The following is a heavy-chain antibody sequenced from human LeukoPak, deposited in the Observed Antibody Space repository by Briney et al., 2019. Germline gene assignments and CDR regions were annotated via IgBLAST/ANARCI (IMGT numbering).Heavy chain of an antibody. CDR3: AKTGGYYDTSDLYRPDVFDI. Sequence: GGSLRLSCAASGFTFSNFAMSWVRQAPGKGLEWVSAISGTGGNTFYTDSVTGRFTISRDNSKNTLYVQTNSLRAEDTAVYYCAKTGGYYDTSDLYRPDVFDIWGQGTVVTVSS. D-gene: IGHD3-22*01. V-gene: IGHV3-23*01. CDR2: ISGTGGNT. J-gene: IGHJ3*02. CDR1: GFTFSNFA.